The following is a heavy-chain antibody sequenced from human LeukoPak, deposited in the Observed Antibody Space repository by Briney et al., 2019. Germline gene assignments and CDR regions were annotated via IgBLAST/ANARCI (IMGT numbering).Heavy chain of an antibody. CDR2: IFYSGST. V-gene: IGHV4-39*07. Sequence: SETLSLTCTVSSGSISTSNYYWGWVRQPPGKALEWIGNIFYSGSTYYSPSLKGRVTISLDTSRNQFSLKLNSVTAADTAVYYCAPPPYYYETNGYSVAWGQGTLVTVSS. D-gene: IGHD3-22*01. CDR1: SGSISTSNYY. J-gene: IGHJ5*02. CDR3: APPPYYYETNGYSVA.